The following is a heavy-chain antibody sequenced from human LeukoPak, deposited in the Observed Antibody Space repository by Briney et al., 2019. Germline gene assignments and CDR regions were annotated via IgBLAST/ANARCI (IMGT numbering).Heavy chain of an antibody. CDR1: GGSISSYY. Sequence: SETLSLTCTVSGGSISSYYWSWIRQPPGKGLEWIGYIHSSGNTNYNPALKSRVTLSGDTSKNQFSLKLSAVTTADTAVYYCAISGSYAGHFSHWGQGTLVTVSS. CDR2: IHSSGNT. CDR3: AISGSYAGHFSH. V-gene: IGHV4-59*01. J-gene: IGHJ4*02. D-gene: IGHD1-26*01.